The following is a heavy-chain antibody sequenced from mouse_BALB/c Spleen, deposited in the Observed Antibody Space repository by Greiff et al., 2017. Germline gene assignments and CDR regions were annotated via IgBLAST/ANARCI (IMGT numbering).Heavy chain of an antibody. CDR3: ARWGAYYGNYGFAY. Sequence: VQLVESGAELVRPGSSVKISCKASGYAFSSYWMNWVKQRPGQGLEWIGQIYPGDGDTNYNGKFKGKATLTADKSSSTAYMQLSSLTSEDSAVYFCARWGAYYGNYGFAYWGQGTLVTVSA. J-gene: IGHJ3*01. V-gene: IGHV1-80*01. CDR1: GYAFSSYW. CDR2: IYPGDGDT. D-gene: IGHD2-10*01.